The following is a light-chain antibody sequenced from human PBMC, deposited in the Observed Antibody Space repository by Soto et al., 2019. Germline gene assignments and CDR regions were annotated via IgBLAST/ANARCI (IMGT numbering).Light chain of an antibody. Sequence: QSVLAQPASVSGAPGQSIAISCTGSSSDVGIYNYVSWFQQHPGKVPKLIIYEVTNRPSGVSNRFSGSESGKTASLTISGIHAEDEADYYCSSYTPSHARGFGTRTKVSVL. J-gene: IGLJ1*01. CDR2: EVT. V-gene: IGLV2-14*01. CDR1: SSDVGIYNY. CDR3: SSYTPSHARG.